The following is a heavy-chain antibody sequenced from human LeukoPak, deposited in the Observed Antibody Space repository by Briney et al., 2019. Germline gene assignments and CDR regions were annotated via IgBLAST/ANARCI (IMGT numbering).Heavy chain of an antibody. J-gene: IGHJ4*02. CDR1: GFNFSNYA. D-gene: IGHD2-15*01. Sequence: AGGSLRLSCAASGFNFSNYALSWVRQAPGKGLEWISSISSSGATTYYADSVKGRFTISRDNSKSTLSLQMNSLRAEDTAVYYCAKGGISGYLDYWGQGTLVTASS. CDR2: ISSSGATT. CDR3: AKGGISGYLDY. V-gene: IGHV3-23*01.